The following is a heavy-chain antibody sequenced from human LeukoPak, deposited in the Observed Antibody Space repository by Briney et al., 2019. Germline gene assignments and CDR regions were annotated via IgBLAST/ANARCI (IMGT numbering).Heavy chain of an antibody. CDR1: GGSISSYY. J-gene: IGHJ6*02. Sequence: SETLSLTCTVSGGSISSYYWSWIRQPPGKGLEWIGYIYYSGSTNYNPSLKSRVTISVDTSKNQFSLKLSSVTAADTAVYYCARDLKGYGMDVWGQGSTVTVSS. CDR2: IYYSGST. V-gene: IGHV4-59*01. CDR3: ARDLKGYGMDV.